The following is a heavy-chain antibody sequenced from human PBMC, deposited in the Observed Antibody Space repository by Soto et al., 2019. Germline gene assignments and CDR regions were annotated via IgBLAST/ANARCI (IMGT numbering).Heavy chain of an antibody. CDR2: IYYSGST. J-gene: IGHJ6*02. V-gene: IGHV4-30-4*01. CDR1: GGSISSGDYY. Sequence: SETLSLTCTVSGGSISSGDYYWSWIRQPPGKGLEWIGYIYYSGSTYYNPSLKSRVTISVDTSKNQFSLKLSSVTAADTAVYYCARYYGDYAGSYVMDVWGQGTTVTVSS. D-gene: IGHD4-17*01. CDR3: ARYYGDYAGSYVMDV.